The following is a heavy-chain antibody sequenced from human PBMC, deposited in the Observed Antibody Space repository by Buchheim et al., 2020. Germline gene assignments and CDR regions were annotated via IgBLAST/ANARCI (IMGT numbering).Heavy chain of an antibody. CDR3: AKGSEEYSSNFEY. J-gene: IGHJ4*02. CDR1: GFTFSSYA. D-gene: IGHD6-6*01. CDR2: ISGSGGST. Sequence: EVLLLESGGGLVQPGGSLRLSCAASGFTFSSYAMSWVRQAPGKGLEWVSGISGSGGSTYYADSVKGRFTISRDNSRNTLFLQMNSLRAEYTAVYYCAKGSEEYSSNFEYWGQGTL. V-gene: IGHV3-23*01.